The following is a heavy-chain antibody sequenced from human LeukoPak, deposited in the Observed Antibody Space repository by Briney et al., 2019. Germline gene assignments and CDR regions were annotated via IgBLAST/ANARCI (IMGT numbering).Heavy chain of an antibody. D-gene: IGHD2-21*01. J-gene: IGHJ6*03. CDR1: GYTFSDYD. CDR2: MNPTSGNT. Sequence: ASVKVSCKASGYTFSDYDVNWVRQAPGQGLEWMGWMNPTSGNTGYAQKFQGRVTMTRSMSRNTAYMELSRLRSEDTAVYFCARVVMKAFYYYYMDVWGKGTTIIISS. CDR3: ARVVMKAFYYYYMDV. V-gene: IGHV1-8*01.